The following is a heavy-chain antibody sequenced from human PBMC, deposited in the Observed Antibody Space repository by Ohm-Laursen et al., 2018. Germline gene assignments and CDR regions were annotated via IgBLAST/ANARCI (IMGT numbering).Heavy chain of an antibody. J-gene: IGHJ4*02. Sequence: SDTLSFTCAVYGGSFSGYYWSWIRQPPGKGLEWIGEINHSGSTNYNPSLKSRVTISVDTSKNQLSLKLNSVTAADTAVYYCARGYCSTASCPKFDSWGQGTLVTVSS. CDR1: GGSFSGYY. CDR3: ARGYCSTASCPKFDS. CDR2: INHSGST. V-gene: IGHV4-34*01. D-gene: IGHD2-2*01.